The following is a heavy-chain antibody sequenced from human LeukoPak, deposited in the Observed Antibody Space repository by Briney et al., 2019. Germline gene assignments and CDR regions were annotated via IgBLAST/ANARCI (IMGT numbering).Heavy chain of an antibody. CDR3: AKDRDYGGNRRGLDY. CDR1: GFTFSSYW. Sequence: GGSLRLSCAASGFTFSSYWMSWVRQAPGKGLEWVAFIRYDGSNKYYADSVKGRFTISRDNSKNTLYLQMNSLRAEDTAVYYCAKDRDYGGNRRGLDYWGQGTLVTVSS. V-gene: IGHV3-30*02. CDR2: IRYDGSNK. J-gene: IGHJ4*02. D-gene: IGHD4-23*01.